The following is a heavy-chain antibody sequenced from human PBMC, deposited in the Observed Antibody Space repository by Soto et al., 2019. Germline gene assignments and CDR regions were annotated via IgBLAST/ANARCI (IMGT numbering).Heavy chain of an antibody. CDR2: IVGDSGNT. V-gene: IGHV1-18*01. Sequence: QVQVMQSGAQLTQPGASVKVSCETSGYPLPTYGLSWVRQAPGQGLEWMGWIVGDSGNTVYAQKFQGRVTMYRDTSTSTGYMKLRRMTSDASARYYCPTVSGYGSGSSRFDFWGQGTMVSVSS. CDR3: PTVSGYGSGSSRFDF. J-gene: IGHJ4*02. CDR1: GYPLPTYG. D-gene: IGHD3-10*01.